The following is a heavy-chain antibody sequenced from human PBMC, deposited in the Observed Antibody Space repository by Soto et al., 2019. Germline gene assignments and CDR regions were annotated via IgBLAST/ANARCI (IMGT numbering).Heavy chain of an antibody. CDR3: ARDLKISYTDGTLDP. V-gene: IGHV4-59*01. J-gene: IGHJ5*02. CDR2: IHYTGST. Sequence: PSETLSLTCTVSGGSMSRYYWTWIRQPPGKGLEWIGNIHYTGSTNYNPSLKSRVTILLGTSTSQFSLKVSSVTAADTAVYYCARDLKISYTDGTLDPWGHGTLVTVSS. CDR1: GGSMSRYY.